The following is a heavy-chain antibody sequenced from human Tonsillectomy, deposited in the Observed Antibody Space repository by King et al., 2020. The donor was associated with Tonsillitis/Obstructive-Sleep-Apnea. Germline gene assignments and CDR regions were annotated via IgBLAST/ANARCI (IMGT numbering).Heavy chain of an antibody. D-gene: IGHD3-22*01. CDR2: IDPSDSYT. CDR3: ARHSEYYYDSSGYLHAFDI. V-gene: IGHV5-10-1*03. Sequence: QLVQSGAELKKPGESLRISCKGSGYSFTSYWISWVRQMPGKGLEWMGRIDPSDSYTNYSPSFQGHVTISADKSIITAYLQWSSLKASDTAIYYCARHSEYYYDSSGYLHAFDIWGQGTMFTVSS. CDR1: GYSFTSYW. J-gene: IGHJ3*02.